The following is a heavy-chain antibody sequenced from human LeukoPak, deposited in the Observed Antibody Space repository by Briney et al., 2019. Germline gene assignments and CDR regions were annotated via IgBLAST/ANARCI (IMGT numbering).Heavy chain of an antibody. CDR1: GGSISSYY. CDR2: IYTNGST. CDR3: ARDSMYYDSGDAFDI. J-gene: IGHJ3*02. V-gene: IGHV4-4*07. D-gene: IGHD3-22*01. Sequence: SETLSLTCTVSGGSISSYYWSWIRQPAGKGLEWIGRIYTNGSTNYNPSLKSRVTMSVDTSKNQFSLKLSSVTAADTAVYYCARDSMYYDSGDAFDIWGQGTMVTVSS.